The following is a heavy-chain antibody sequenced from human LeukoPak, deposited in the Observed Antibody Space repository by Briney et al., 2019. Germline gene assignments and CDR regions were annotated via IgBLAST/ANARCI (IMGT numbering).Heavy chain of an antibody. CDR3: ARLFFYYDSSGPFDY. CDR2: IWYDGSNK. Sequence: GGSLRLSCAASGFTFSSYGMHWVRQAPGKGLEWVAVIWYDGSNKYYADSVKGRFTISRDNSKNTLYLQMNSLRAEDTAVYYCARLFFYYDSSGPFDYWGQGTLVTVSS. D-gene: IGHD3-22*01. V-gene: IGHV3-33*01. J-gene: IGHJ4*02. CDR1: GFTFSSYG.